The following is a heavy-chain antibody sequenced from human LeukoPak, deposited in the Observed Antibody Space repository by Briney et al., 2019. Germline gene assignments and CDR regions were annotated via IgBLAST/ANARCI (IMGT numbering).Heavy chain of an antibody. D-gene: IGHD3-10*01. CDR1: GFTFSDYY. Sequence: PGGSLRLSCAASGFTFSDYYMGWIRQAPGKGLEWVSTISGSGGSTSYADSVKGRFTISRDNSKNTVYLQMYSLRPADTAVYYCAKVFSGSGSYTNSDIWGQGTMVTVSS. V-gene: IGHV3-23*01. CDR3: AKVFSGSGSYTNSDI. J-gene: IGHJ3*02. CDR2: ISGSGGST.